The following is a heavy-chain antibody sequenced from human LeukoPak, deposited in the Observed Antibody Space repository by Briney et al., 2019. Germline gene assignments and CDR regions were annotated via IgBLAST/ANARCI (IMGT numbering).Heavy chain of an antibody. CDR1: GGSISSGDYY. CDR2: IYYSGST. Sequence: PSQTLSLTCTVSGGSISSGDYYWSWLRQPPGKGLEWIGYIYYSGSTYYNPSLKSRVTISVDTSKNQFSLKLSSVTAADTAVYYCARVGSGSSISIFDYWGQGTLVTVSS. D-gene: IGHD6-6*01. CDR3: ARVGSGSSISIFDY. J-gene: IGHJ4*02. V-gene: IGHV4-30-4*01.